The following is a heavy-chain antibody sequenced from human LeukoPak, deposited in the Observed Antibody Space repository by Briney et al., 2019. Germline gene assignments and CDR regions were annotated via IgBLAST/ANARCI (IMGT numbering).Heavy chain of an antibody. V-gene: IGHV3-74*01. CDR1: GFTISNHW. D-gene: IGHD2-2*01. Sequence: GGSLRLSCAASGFTISNHWMHWVRQAPGKGLVWVSRINSDGRRTSYADSVKGRFTISRDNAKNTLYLQMNSLRPDDTAVYYCAREVEVVPATMGAYYYYYMDVWGKGTTVTVFS. CDR3: AREVEVVPATMGAYYYYYMDV. J-gene: IGHJ6*03. CDR2: INSDGRRT.